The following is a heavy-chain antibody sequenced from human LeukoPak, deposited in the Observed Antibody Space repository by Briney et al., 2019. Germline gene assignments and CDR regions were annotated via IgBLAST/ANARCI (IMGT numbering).Heavy chain of an antibody. CDR2: IKNKANSYTT. CDR3: TREGRYCSSTSCYVCLDF. J-gene: IGHJ4*02. CDR1: GFTFSDHY. V-gene: IGHV3-72*01. Sequence: GGSRRLSCAASGFTFSDHYMDWVRQAPGKGLEWVGRIKNKANSYTTEYAASVKGRFTVSREDSKNALYLQMNSLKTEDTAVYYCTREGRYCSSTSCYVCLDFWGQGTLVTVSS. D-gene: IGHD2-2*01.